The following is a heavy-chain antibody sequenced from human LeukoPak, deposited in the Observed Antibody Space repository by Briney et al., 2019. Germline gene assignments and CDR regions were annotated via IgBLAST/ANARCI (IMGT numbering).Heavy chain of an antibody. Sequence: KPSETLSLTCTVSGGSISSYYWSWIRQPPGKGLEWIGYIYYSGSTKYNPSLKSRITISVDTSKNKFSLKVRSVTAADTAVYYCARDLGSGWQFDYWGQGTLVTVSS. V-gene: IGHV4-59*01. CDR1: GGSISSYY. D-gene: IGHD6-19*01. J-gene: IGHJ4*02. CDR3: ARDLGSGWQFDY. CDR2: IYYSGST.